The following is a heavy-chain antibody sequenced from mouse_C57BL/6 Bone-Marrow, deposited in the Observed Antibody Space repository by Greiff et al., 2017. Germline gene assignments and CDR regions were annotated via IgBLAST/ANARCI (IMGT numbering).Heavy chain of an antibody. Sequence: QVQLQQSGAELVMPGASVKLSCKASGYTFTSYWMHWVKQRPGQGLEWIGEIDPSDSYTNYNQKFKGKSTLTVDKSSSTAYMQRSSLTSEDSAVYYCAREMDVWGQGTLVTVSA. V-gene: IGHV1-69*01. J-gene: IGHJ3*01. D-gene: IGHD2-3*01. CDR1: GYTFTSYW. CDR2: IDPSDSYT. CDR3: AREMDV.